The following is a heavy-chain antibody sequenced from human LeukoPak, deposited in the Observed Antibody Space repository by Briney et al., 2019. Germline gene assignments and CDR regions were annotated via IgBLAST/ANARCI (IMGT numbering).Heavy chain of an antibody. V-gene: IGHV3-30*03. J-gene: IGHJ4*02. CDR1: GFTFSNYW. CDR3: ARYSSSWYLDY. Sequence: GGSLRLSCAASGFTFSNYWMTWVRQAPGKGLEWVAVISYDGSNKYYADSVKGRFTISRDNSKNTLYLQMNSLRAEDTAVYYCARYSSSWYLDYWGQGTLVTVSS. D-gene: IGHD6-13*01. CDR2: ISYDGSNK.